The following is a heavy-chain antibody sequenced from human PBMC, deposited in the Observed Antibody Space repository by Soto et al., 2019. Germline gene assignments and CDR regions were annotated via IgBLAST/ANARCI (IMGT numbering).Heavy chain of an antibody. Sequence: GESLKISCKHSGFNFPTFWIAWVRQMPGKGLEWMGTIYPDDSDTRYSPSFQGQVTISADKSIHTAYLQWGSLKASDSALYYCARHDGRGWPFDHWGLGTLVNVSS. CDR2: IYPDDSDT. V-gene: IGHV5-51*01. CDR1: GFNFPTFW. CDR3: ARHDGRGWPFDH. D-gene: IGHD6-19*01. J-gene: IGHJ4*02.